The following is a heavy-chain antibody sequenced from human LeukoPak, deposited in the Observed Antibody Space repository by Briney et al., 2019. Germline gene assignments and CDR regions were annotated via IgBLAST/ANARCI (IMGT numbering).Heavy chain of an antibody. D-gene: IGHD3-10*01. CDR1: GYSFTTYW. V-gene: IGHV5-51*01. CDR3: HRRDGAANSFDY. Sequence: GESLKISCNGSGYSFTTYWIGWGRQMPGKGLGWRGIIYPGDSDTSYSPSFQGQVTMSADKSISTAYLQWSSLKPSDNAMYYYHRRDGAANSFDYWGQGTLVTVSS. J-gene: IGHJ4*02. CDR2: IYPGDSDT.